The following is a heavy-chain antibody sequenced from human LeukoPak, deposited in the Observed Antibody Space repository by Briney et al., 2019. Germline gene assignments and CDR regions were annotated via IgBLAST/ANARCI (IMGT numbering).Heavy chain of an antibody. CDR3: AQTAYLRENDSSGYYYYYYGMDV. CDR1: GGSISSYY. CDR2: IYYSGST. V-gene: IGHV4-59*06. J-gene: IGHJ6*02. Sequence: PSETLSLTCTVSGGSISSYYWSWIRQPPGKGLEWIGYIYYSGSTYYNPSLKSRVTISVDTSKNQFSLKLSSVTAADTAVYYCAQTAYLRENDSSGYYYYYYGMDVWGQGTTVTVSS. D-gene: IGHD3-22*01.